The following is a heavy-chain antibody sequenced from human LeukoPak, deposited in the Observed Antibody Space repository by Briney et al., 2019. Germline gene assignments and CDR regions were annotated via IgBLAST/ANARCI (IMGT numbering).Heavy chain of an antibody. Sequence: SETLSLTRTVSGGSISSSSYYWGWIRQPPGKGLEWIGSIYYSGSTYYNPSLKSRVTISVDTSKNQFSLKLSSVTAADTAVYYCARDLVEMATIGSFDYWGQGTLVTVSS. V-gene: IGHV4-39*07. J-gene: IGHJ4*02. CDR1: GGSISSSSYY. CDR2: IYYSGST. D-gene: IGHD5-24*01. CDR3: ARDLVEMATIGSFDY.